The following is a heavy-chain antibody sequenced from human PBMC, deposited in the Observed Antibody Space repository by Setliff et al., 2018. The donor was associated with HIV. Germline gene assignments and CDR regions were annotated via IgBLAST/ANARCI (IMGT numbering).Heavy chain of an antibody. CDR3: ARGVRNFWSGDDVEYYFDY. J-gene: IGHJ4*02. CDR2: IYSTGTT. Sequence: ETLSLTCTVSGASISSHYWSWIRQSPGKELEWIGYIYSTGTTYYNSSLTSRVTMSVDTSKNQFSLKLSSVTAADTAVYYCARGVRNFWSGDDVEYYFDYWGQGTLVTVSS. V-gene: IGHV4-59*11. CDR1: GASISSHY. D-gene: IGHD3-3*01.